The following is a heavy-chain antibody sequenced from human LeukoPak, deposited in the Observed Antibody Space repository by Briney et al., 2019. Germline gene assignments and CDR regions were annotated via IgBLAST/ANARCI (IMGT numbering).Heavy chain of an antibody. CDR1: GGTFSSYT. CDR3: ARDLLGVRGSYRPPPYSGMDV. CDR2: IIPILGIA. J-gene: IGHJ6*02. D-gene: IGHD3-16*02. V-gene: IGHV1-69*04. Sequence: SVKVSCKASGGTFSSYTISWVRQAPGQGLEWMGRIIPILGIANYAQKFQGRVTITADKSTSTAYMELSSLRSEDTAVYYCARDLLGVRGSYRPPPYSGMDVWGQGTTVTVSS.